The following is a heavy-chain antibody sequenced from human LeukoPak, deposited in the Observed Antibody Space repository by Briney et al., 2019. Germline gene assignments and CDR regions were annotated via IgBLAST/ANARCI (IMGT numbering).Heavy chain of an antibody. CDR3: ARIPVFDY. Sequence: SETLSLTCAVYGVSFSGYYWSWVRQPPGKGLEWIGEINHSGSTNYNPSLKSRVTISVDTSKNQFSLKLSSVTAADTAVYYCARIPVFDYWGQGTLVTVSS. J-gene: IGHJ4*02. CDR1: GVSFSGYY. V-gene: IGHV4-34*01. CDR2: INHSGST.